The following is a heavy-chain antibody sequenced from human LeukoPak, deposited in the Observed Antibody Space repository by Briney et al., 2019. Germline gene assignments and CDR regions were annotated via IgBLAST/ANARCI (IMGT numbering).Heavy chain of an antibody. CDR3: ARHRDSGSYVDY. Sequence: KPSETLSLTCAVSGYSISSGYYWGWIRQPPGRGLEWFGSIFHGGSTYYNPSLKSRVTISVDTSKNKFSLKLTSVTAADTAVYYCARHRDSGSYVDYWGQGTLVTVSS. J-gene: IGHJ4*02. CDR2: IFHGGST. CDR1: GYSISSGYY. D-gene: IGHD1-26*01. V-gene: IGHV4-38-2*01.